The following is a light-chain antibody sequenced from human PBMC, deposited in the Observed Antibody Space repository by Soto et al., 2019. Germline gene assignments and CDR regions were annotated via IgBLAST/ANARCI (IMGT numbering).Light chain of an antibody. CDR1: SSDVGGYKF. V-gene: IGLV2-8*01. J-gene: IGLJ2*01. CDR3: TSYAGANTLV. CDR2: EVS. Sequence: QSVLTQPASVSGSPGQSITISCTGTSSDVGGYKFVSWYQQHPGKAPKLIIYEVSKRPSGVPDRFSGSKSANTASLTVSGLQAEDEADYYCTSYAGANTLVFGGGTKLTVL.